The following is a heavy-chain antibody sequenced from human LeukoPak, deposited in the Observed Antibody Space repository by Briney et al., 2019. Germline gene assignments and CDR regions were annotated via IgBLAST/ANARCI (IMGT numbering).Heavy chain of an antibody. V-gene: IGHV3-11*01. Sequence: GGSLRLSCAASGFTFSDYYMSWIRQAPGKGLEWVSYISSSGSTIYYADSVKGRFTISRDDSRNTLYLQMNSLRGDDTAVYYCAKDVGKWESLHFFDYWGQGTLVTVSS. CDR3: AKDVGKWESLHFFDY. J-gene: IGHJ4*02. CDR2: ISSSGSTI. CDR1: GFTFSDYY. D-gene: IGHD1-26*01.